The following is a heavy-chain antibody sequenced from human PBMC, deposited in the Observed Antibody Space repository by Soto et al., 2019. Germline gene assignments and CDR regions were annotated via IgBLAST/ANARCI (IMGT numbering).Heavy chain of an antibody. CDR2: MNPNSGNT. CDR3: AADRSFMYGDYVDFDY. V-gene: IGHV1-8*01. J-gene: IGHJ4*02. CDR1: GYTFTSYD. D-gene: IGHD4-17*01. Sequence: ASVKVSCKASGYTFTSYDINWVRQATGQGLEWMGWMNPNSGNTGYAQKFQERVTITRDMSTSTAYMELSSLRSEDTAVYYCAADRSFMYGDYVDFDYWGQGTLVTVSS.